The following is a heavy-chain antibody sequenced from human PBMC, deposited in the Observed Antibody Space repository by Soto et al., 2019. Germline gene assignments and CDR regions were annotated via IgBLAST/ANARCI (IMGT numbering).Heavy chain of an antibody. Sequence: GGSLRLSCAASGFMFTNHGMHWVRQAPGKGLEWVAVIWSDGNKRYYADSVKGRFTVSRDTSKNTLYLQMNNLRADDTAVYYCVIGDNWSHEATDDWGPGILVTLSS. V-gene: IGHV3-33*01. CDR2: IWSDGNKR. CDR1: GFMFTNHG. D-gene: IGHD1-1*01. J-gene: IGHJ4*02. CDR3: VIGDNWSHEATDD.